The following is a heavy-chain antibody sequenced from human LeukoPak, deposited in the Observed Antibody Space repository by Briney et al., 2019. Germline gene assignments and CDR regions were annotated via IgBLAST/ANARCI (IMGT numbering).Heavy chain of an antibody. D-gene: IGHD6-13*01. CDR1: GFTFSSYG. CDR2: IWYDGSNK. J-gene: IGHJ6*02. V-gene: IGHV3-33*01. Sequence: GGSLRLSCAASGFTFSSYGMHWVRQAPGKGLEWVAVIWYDGSNKYYADSVKGRFTISRDNSKNTLYLRMNSLRAEDTAVYYCARDFSAHIAAANYGMDVWGQGTTVTVSS. CDR3: ARDFSAHIAAANYGMDV.